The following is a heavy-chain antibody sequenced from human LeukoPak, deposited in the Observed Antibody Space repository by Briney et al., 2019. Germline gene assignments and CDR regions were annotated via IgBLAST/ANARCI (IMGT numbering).Heavy chain of an antibody. CDR2: IYYSGST. CDR3: DTLELFRSTRGNWFDP. D-gene: IGHD3-10*01. Sequence: SETLSLTCTVSGGSISSGGYYWSWIRQHPGKGLEWLGYIYYSGSTYYNPSLKSLITISIDTSKNRFSLKLSYVTAADTAVYYCDTLELFRSTRGNWFDPWGQGTLVTVSS. J-gene: IGHJ5*02. V-gene: IGHV4-30-4*02. CDR1: GGSISSGGYY.